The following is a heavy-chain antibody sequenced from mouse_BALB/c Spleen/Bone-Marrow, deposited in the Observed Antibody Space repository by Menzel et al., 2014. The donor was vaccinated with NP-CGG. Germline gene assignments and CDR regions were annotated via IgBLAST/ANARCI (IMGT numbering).Heavy chain of an antibody. Sequence: EVQVVESGGGLVKPGGSLKLSCAASGFTFSSYAMSWVRQTPEKRLEWVAPISSGGSTYYPGSVKGRFTISRDNARNILYLQMSSLRSEDTAMYYCAREGGTTAHYYAMDYWGQGTSVTVSS. CDR2: ISSGGST. J-gene: IGHJ4*01. D-gene: IGHD1-2*01. CDR1: GFTFSSYA. V-gene: IGHV5-6-5*01. CDR3: AREGGTTAHYYAMDY.